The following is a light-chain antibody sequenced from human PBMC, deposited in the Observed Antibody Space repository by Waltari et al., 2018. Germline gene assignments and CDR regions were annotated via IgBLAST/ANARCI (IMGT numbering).Light chain of an antibody. V-gene: IGKV1-27*01. J-gene: IGKJ1*01. CDR3: QKYNSALVT. CDR2: AAS. Sequence: DIQMTQSPSSLSASVGDRVTITCRASQGISNYVAWYQQKPGKVPKLLIYAASTLQSGVPSRFSGSGSGTDFTLTISSLQPEDVATYYCQKYNSALVTFGQGTKVEIK. CDR1: QGISNY.